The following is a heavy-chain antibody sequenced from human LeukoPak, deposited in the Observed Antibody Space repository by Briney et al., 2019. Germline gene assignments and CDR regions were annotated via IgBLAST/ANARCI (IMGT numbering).Heavy chain of an antibody. D-gene: IGHD2-15*01. Sequence: GSSVKVSCKASGGTFSSYAISWVRQASGQGLEWMGGIIPIFGTANYAQKFQGRVTITTDESTSTAYMELSSLRSEDTAVYYCARGYCSGGSCYPPEYYFDYWGQGTLVTVSS. J-gene: IGHJ4*02. CDR2: IIPIFGTA. CDR1: GGTFSSYA. V-gene: IGHV1-69*05. CDR3: ARGYCSGGSCYPPEYYFDY.